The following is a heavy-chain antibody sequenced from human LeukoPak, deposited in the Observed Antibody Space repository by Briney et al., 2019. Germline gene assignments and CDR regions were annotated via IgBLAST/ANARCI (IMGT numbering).Heavy chain of an antibody. V-gene: IGHV4-31*03. CDR3: ARDIYGDFKFDP. CDR1: GGSISSGGYY. Sequence: SETLSLTCTVSGGSISSGGYYWSWIRQHPGKGLEWIGYIYYSGSTYYNPSLKSRVTISVDTSKNQFSLKLSSVTAADTAVYYCARDIYGDFKFDPWGQGTLVTVSS. CDR2: IYYSGST. D-gene: IGHD4-17*01. J-gene: IGHJ5*02.